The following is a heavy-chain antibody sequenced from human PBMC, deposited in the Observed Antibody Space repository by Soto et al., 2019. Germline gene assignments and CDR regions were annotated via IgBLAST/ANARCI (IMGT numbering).Heavy chain of an antibody. D-gene: IGHD3-3*01. Sequence: QVHMVQSGAEVKKPGASVKVSCKASGYPFTSDGITWVRQAPGQGLEWMGWISTYNGNTNYAQKVQGRITLTTDTSPSTGYMEMRSLRFDDTAVYYCARDRWRDGMDVWGQGTPVTVSS. CDR3: ARDRWRDGMDV. J-gene: IGHJ6*02. CDR2: ISTYNGNT. CDR1: GYPFTSDG. V-gene: IGHV1-18*04.